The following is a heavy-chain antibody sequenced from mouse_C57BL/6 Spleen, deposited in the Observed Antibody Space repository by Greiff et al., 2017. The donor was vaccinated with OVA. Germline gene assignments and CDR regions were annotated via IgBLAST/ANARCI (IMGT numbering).Heavy chain of an antibody. CDR1: GFNFKNTY. D-gene: IGHD1-1*02. J-gene: IGHJ4*01. V-gene: IGHV14-3*01. CDR3: ARSGGYGYYAMDY. Sequence: VQLQQSVAELVRPGASVKLSCTASGFNFKNTYMHWVKQRPEQGLEWIGRIDPANGNTKYAPKFQGKATITADTSSNTAYLQLSSLTSEDTAIYYCARSGGYGYYAMDYWGQGTSVTVSS. CDR2: IDPANGNT.